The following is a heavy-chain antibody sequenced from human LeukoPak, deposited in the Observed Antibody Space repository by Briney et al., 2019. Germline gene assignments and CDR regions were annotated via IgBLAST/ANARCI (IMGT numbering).Heavy chain of an antibody. Sequence: GGSLRLSCAASGFNFDDYAMHWVRQAPGKGLEWVSGISWNSGSIGYAGSVKGRFTISRDNSKNTLYLQMNSLRAEDTAVYYCAKGAGQWFGTLYYFDYWGQGTLVTVSS. CDR2: ISWNSGSI. CDR1: GFNFDDYA. CDR3: AKGAGQWFGTLYYFDY. J-gene: IGHJ4*02. V-gene: IGHV3-9*01. D-gene: IGHD3-10*01.